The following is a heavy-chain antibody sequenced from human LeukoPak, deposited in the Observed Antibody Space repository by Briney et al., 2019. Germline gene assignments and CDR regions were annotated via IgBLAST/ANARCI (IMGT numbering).Heavy chain of an antibody. Sequence: QTGGSLRLSCAASGFTFDDYAKHWVRQAPGKGLEWVAGISWSSGNIGYADSVKGRFTISRDNAENSLHLEMNSLRHEDTAVYFCARDAWRRAFNYGMDVWGQGTTVAVSS. D-gene: IGHD5-12*01. CDR2: ISWSSGNI. J-gene: IGHJ6*02. CDR1: GFTFDDYA. V-gene: IGHV3-9*01. CDR3: ARDAWRRAFNYGMDV.